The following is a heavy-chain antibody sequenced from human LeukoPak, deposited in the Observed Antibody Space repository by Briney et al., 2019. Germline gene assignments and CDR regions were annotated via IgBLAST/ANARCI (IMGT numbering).Heavy chain of an antibody. Sequence: PSETLSLTCTVSGGSISSSSYYWGWIRQPPGKGLEWIGSISYSGSTYYNPSLKSRVTISVDTFKNQFSLKLDSVTAADTAVYYCVRDQQYHRPAGWFDPWGQGTLVTVSS. J-gene: IGHJ5*02. CDR3: VRDQQYHRPAGWFDP. D-gene: IGHD1-14*01. CDR2: ISYSGST. V-gene: IGHV4-39*01. CDR1: GGSISSSSYY.